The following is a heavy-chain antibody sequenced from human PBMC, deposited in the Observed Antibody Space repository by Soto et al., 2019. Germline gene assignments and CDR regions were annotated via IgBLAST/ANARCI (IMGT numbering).Heavy chain of an antibody. J-gene: IGHJ1*01. CDR1: GFTFSSYW. Sequence: PVGSLRLSCAASGFTFSSYWMHWVRQAPGKGLVWVSRISSDGSSTGYADSVKGRFTISRDNAKNTLYLQMHSLRAEDTAVYYCAREYGDYVGEEYFQHWGQGTLLTVSS. D-gene: IGHD4-17*01. V-gene: IGHV3-74*01. CDR3: AREYGDYVGEEYFQH. CDR2: ISSDGSST.